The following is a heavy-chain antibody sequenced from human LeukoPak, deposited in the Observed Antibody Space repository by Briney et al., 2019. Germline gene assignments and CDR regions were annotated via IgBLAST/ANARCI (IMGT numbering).Heavy chain of an antibody. CDR3: AREAGHYDFWSGYYYYYMDV. J-gene: IGHJ6*03. D-gene: IGHD3-3*01. V-gene: IGHV1-69*05. CDR2: IIPIFGTA. CDR1: GGTFSSYA. Sequence: ASVKVSCKASGGTFSSYAISWVRQAPGQGLEWMGGIIPIFGTANYAQKFQGRVTITTDESTSTAYMELSSLRSEDTAVYYCAREAGHYDFWSGYYYYYMDVWGKGTTVTVSS.